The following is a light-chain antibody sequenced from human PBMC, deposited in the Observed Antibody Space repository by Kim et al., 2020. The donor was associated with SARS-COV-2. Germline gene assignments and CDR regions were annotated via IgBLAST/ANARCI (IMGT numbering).Light chain of an antibody. J-gene: IGKJ1*01. Sequence: LSLSPRERPTLSCRASQSVSRSYLAWYQQKPGQAPRLLIYGASSRATGIPDRFSGSGSGTDFTLTISRLEPEDFAVYYCQQYGRTFGQGTKVDIK. CDR1: QSVSRSY. CDR3: QQYGRT. V-gene: IGKV3-20*01. CDR2: GAS.